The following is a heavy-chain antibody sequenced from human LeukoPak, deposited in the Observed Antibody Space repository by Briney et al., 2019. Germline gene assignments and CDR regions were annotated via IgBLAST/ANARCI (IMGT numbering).Heavy chain of an antibody. CDR2: IDPSDSTR. Sequence: GGSPRLSCGASGFTFSGYYMSWIRQAPGKGLEWVSYIDPSDSTRYYADSVKGRFTISRDNAKNSLYLHMNSLRAEDTAVYYCARGHYGLDVWGQGTTVTVSS. CDR3: ARGHYGLDV. CDR1: GFTFSGYY. V-gene: IGHV3-11*01. J-gene: IGHJ6*02.